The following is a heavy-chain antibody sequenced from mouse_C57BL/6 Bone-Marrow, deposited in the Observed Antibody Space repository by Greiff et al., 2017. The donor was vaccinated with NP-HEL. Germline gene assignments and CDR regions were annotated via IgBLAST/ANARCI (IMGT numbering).Heavy chain of an antibody. CDR1: GYTFTDYY. D-gene: IGHD6-5*01. CDR2: INPNNGGT. CDR3: ARLKIFPYPRDY. J-gene: IGHJ2*01. Sequence: EVQLQQSGPELVKPGASVKISCKASGYTFTDYYMNWVKQSHGKSLEWIGDINPNNGGTSYNQKFKGKATLTVDKSSSTAYMELRSLTSEDSAVYYCARLKIFPYPRDYWGQGTTLTVSS. V-gene: IGHV1-26*01.